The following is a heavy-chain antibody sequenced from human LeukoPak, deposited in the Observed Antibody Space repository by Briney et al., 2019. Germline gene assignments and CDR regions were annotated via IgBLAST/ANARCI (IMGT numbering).Heavy chain of an antibody. CDR3: ARVPGGSYGPDFDY. D-gene: IGHD5-18*01. CDR1: GYTFTSYD. CDR2: MNPNSGNT. J-gene: IGHJ4*02. Sequence: ASVKVSCKASGYTFTSYDINWVRQATGQGLEWMGWMNPNSGNTGYAQKFQGRVTMTRNTSISRAYMELSSLRSEDTAVYYCARVPGGSYGPDFDYWGQGTLVTVSS. V-gene: IGHV1-8*01.